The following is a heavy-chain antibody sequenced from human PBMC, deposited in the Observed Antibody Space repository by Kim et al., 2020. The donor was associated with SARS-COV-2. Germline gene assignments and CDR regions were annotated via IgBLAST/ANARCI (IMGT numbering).Heavy chain of an antibody. J-gene: IGHJ4*02. D-gene: IGHD3-22*01. CDR1: GFTFGDYA. CDR2: IRSKAYGGTT. CDR3: TRDDSSGYYRYYFDY. V-gene: IGHV3-49*03. Sequence: GGSLRLSCTASGFTFGDYAMSWFRQAPGKGLEWVGFIRSKAYGGTTEYAASVKGRFTISRDDSKSIAYLQMNSLKTEDTAVYYCTRDDSSGYYRYYFDYWGQGTLVTVSS.